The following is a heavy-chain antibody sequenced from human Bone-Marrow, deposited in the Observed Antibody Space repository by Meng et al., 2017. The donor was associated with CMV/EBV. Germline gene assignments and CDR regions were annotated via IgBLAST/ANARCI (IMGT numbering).Heavy chain of an antibody. Sequence: GSLRLSCTVSGGSISSSSYYWGWIRQPPGKGLEWIGSIYYSGSTYYNPSLKSRVTISVDASKNQFSLKLSSVTAADTAVYYCAIAGYSVIGAFDIWGQGTMVTFSS. V-gene: IGHV4-39*01. D-gene: IGHD2-15*01. CDR2: IYYSGST. CDR1: GGSISSSSYY. J-gene: IGHJ3*02. CDR3: AIAGYSVIGAFDI.